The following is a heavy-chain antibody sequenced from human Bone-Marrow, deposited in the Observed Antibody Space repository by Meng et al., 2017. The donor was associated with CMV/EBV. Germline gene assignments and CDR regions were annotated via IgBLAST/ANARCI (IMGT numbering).Heavy chain of an antibody. CDR3: SCGMDF. CDR1: GFTFDDYA. Sequence: SLKISCAASGFTFDDYAMHWVRQAPGKGLEWVSGISWNSGSIGYADSVKGRFTISRDNAKNSLYLQMNSLRAEDTALYYCSCGMDFWGQGTTVTVSS. CDR2: ISWNSGSI. J-gene: IGHJ6*02. V-gene: IGHV3-9*01.